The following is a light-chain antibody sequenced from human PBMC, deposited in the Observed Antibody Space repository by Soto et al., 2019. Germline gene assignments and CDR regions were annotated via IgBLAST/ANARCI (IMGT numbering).Light chain of an antibody. J-gene: IGLJ1*01. CDR1: SSNIGSNS. V-gene: IGLV1-44*01. Sequence: QSVLTQPPSASWTHVQRGPISCSGSSSNIGSNSVNWYQQLPGTAPKLLVYSTSQRPSGVPDRFSGSKSGTSASLAISALQSEDEADYFCAAWDDSLNGLYVFGTGTKVTVL. CDR3: AAWDDSLNGLYV. CDR2: STS.